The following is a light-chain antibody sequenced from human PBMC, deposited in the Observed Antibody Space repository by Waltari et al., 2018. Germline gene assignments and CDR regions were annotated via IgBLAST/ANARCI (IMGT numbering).Light chain of an antibody. Sequence: QSALTQSPSASGSPGQSVTLSCTGTSSDVGGYNYVSWYQQHPGKAPKLMIYEVSKRPSGVPDRFSGSKSGNTASLTVSGLQAEEEADYYCSSYAGSNNFVVFGGGTKLTVL. CDR3: SSYAGSNNFVV. CDR2: EVS. V-gene: IGLV2-8*01. J-gene: IGLJ2*01. CDR1: SSDVGGYNY.